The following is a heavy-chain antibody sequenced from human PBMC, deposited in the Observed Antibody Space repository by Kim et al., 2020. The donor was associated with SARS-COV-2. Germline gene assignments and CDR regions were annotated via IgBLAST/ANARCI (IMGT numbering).Heavy chain of an antibody. V-gene: IGHV1-58*02. CDR2: IVVGSGNT. D-gene: IGHD3-3*01. J-gene: IGHJ5*02. Sequence: SVKVSCKASGFTFTSSAMQWVRQARGQRLEWIGWIVVGSGNTNYAQKFQERVTITRDMSTSTAYMELSSLRSEDTAVYYCAADPRTTFWSGLFDPWGQVTLVTVSS. CDR3: AADPRTTFWSGLFDP. CDR1: GFTFTSSA.